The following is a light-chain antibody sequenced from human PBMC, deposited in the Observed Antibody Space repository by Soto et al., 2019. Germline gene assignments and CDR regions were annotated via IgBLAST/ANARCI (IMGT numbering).Light chain of an antibody. J-gene: IGKJ5*01. CDR1: QSVSSY. Sequence: EILLTQSPAPLALSPGERATLTCRASQSVSSYFAWYQQIPGQAPRLLIYHASNRATGIPARFSGSGSGTDFTLTISSLEPEYFALYYCHQRSTWPRITCGQGTRLEIK. CDR2: HAS. CDR3: HQRSTWPRIT. V-gene: IGKV3-11*01.